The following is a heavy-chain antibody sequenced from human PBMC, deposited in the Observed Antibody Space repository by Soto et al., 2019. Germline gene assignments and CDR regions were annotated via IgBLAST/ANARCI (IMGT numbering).Heavy chain of an antibody. Sequence: PGGSLRLSCAASGFTFSSYAMHWVRQAPGKGLEWVAVISYDGSNKYYADSVKGRFTISRDNSKNTLYLQMNSLRAEDTAVYYCARDLESIAARWGQGTLVTVSS. D-gene: IGHD6-6*01. CDR1: GFTFSSYA. J-gene: IGHJ4*02. CDR2: ISYDGSNK. V-gene: IGHV3-30-3*01. CDR3: ARDLESIAAR.